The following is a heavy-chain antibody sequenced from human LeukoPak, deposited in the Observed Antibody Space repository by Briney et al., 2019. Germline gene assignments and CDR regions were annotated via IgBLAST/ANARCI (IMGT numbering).Heavy chain of an antibody. J-gene: IGHJ6*02. Sequence: SETLSLTCTVSGGSISSFYWSWIRQPPGKGLEWLGYIYYSGSTNYNPSLKSRVTISVDTSKNQFSLKLSSVTAADTAMYYCARDQSSSRYSYYGVGVWGQGTTVTVSS. CDR3: ARDQSSSRYSYYGVGV. CDR2: IYYSGST. D-gene: IGHD6-13*01. V-gene: IGHV4-59*01. CDR1: GGSISSFY.